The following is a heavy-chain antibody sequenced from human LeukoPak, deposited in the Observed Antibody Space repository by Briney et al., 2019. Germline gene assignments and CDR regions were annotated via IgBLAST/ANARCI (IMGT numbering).Heavy chain of an antibody. Sequence: NPGGSLRLSCVASGFTFSDYYMSWIRQAPGKGLEWVSYISSSASTIYYADSVKGRFTISRDNAKNSLYLQMNSLRAEDTAVYYCARATLWGRYFDFWGRGTLVTVSS. V-gene: IGHV3-11*04. CDR1: GFTFSDYY. D-gene: IGHD2-21*01. CDR3: ARATLWGRYFDF. CDR2: ISSSASTI. J-gene: IGHJ2*01.